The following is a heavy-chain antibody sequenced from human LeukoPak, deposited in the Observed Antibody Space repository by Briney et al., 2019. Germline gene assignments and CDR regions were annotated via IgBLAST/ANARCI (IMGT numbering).Heavy chain of an antibody. J-gene: IGHJ4*02. Sequence: GTSVKVSCKASGFTFTSSAMQWVRQARGQRLEWIGWIVVGSGNTNYAQKFQERVTITRDMSTSTAYMELSRLRSEDTAVYYCAAVMESYYDSSGYYSSFDYWGQGTLVTVSS. D-gene: IGHD3-22*01. CDR1: GFTFTSSA. V-gene: IGHV1-58*02. CDR3: AAVMESYYDSSGYYSSFDY. CDR2: IVVGSGNT.